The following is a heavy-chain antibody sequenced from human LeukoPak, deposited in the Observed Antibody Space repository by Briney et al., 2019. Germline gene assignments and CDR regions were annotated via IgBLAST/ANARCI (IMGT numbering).Heavy chain of an antibody. CDR2: IIPILNIA. Sequence: GSSVKVSCKASGGTFSSYVISWVRQAPGQGLEWMGRIIPILNIANYAQKLQGRVTMTTDTSTSTAYMELRSLRSDDTAVYYCARGFLTSVCDYWGQGTLVTVSS. CDR1: GGTFSSYV. V-gene: IGHV1-69*04. CDR3: ARGFLTSVCDY. J-gene: IGHJ4*02. D-gene: IGHD2-8*01.